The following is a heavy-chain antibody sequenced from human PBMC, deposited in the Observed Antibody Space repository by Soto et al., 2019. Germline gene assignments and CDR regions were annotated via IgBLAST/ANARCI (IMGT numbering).Heavy chain of an antibody. Sequence: SETLSLTCTVSGGSISSSSYYWGWIRQPPGKGLEWIGSIYYSGSTYYNPSLKSRVTISVDTSKNQFSLKLSSVTAADTAVYYCASRILEWLSDYWGQGTLVTVSS. V-gene: IGHV4-39*01. D-gene: IGHD3-3*01. CDR3: ASRILEWLSDY. J-gene: IGHJ4*02. CDR1: GGSISSSSYY. CDR2: IYYSGST.